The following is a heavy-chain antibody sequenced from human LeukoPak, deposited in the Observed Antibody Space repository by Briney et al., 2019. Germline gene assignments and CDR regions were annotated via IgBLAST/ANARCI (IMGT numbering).Heavy chain of an antibody. J-gene: IGHJ3*02. CDR1: GGSFSGYY. Sequence: KTSETLSLTCAVYGGSFSGYYWSWIRQPPGKGLEWIGEINHSGSTNYNPSLKSRVTISVDTSKNQFSLKLSSVTAADTAVYYCARGHPGAIGSSWNNDAFDIWGQGTMVTVSS. V-gene: IGHV4-34*01. CDR3: ARGHPGAIGSSWNNDAFDI. D-gene: IGHD6-13*01. CDR2: INHSGST.